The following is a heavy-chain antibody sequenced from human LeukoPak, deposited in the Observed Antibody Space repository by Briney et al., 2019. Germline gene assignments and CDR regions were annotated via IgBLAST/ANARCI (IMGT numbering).Heavy chain of an antibody. CDR1: GFTFRTYW. V-gene: IGHV3-23*01. CDR3: ARGVEPLAANTLAY. CDR2: ISGSGVST. J-gene: IGHJ4*02. D-gene: IGHD1-14*01. Sequence: GGSLRLSCAASGFTFRTYWVKWVRQAPGKGLEWVSAISGSGVSTYYADSVKGRFTISRDNSKNTLYLQMNSLRAEDTAVYYCARGVEPLAANTLAYWGQGTLVTVSS.